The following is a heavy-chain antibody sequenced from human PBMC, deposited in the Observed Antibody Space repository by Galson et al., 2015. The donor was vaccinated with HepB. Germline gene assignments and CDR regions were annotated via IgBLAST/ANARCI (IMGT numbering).Heavy chain of an antibody. Sequence: SLRLSCAASGFTFSSYSMNWVRQAPGKGLEWVSHISSSSTTVYYADSVKGRFTISRDNAKNSLYLQMNSLRAEDTAVYYCAREGTIRQYPDNWGQGTLVTVSS. CDR2: ISSSSTTV. V-gene: IGHV3-48*01. CDR1: GFTFSSYS. D-gene: IGHD1-1*01. CDR3: AREGTIRQYPDN. J-gene: IGHJ4*02.